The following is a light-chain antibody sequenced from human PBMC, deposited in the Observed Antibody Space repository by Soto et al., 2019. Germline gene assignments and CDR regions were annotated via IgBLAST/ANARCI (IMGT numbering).Light chain of an antibody. CDR2: HTK. Sequence: QSVLTQPPSVSAAPGQKVTISCPGSGSNIGKNDVAWYLQLPGAAPKLLIYHTKKRPSGIPDRVSGSKSGTSAALGITGLQTGDEADDFCGTWDPRLSVVVFGGGTKLTVL. CDR3: GTWDPRLSVVV. CDR1: GSNIGKND. V-gene: IGLV1-51*01. J-gene: IGLJ2*01.